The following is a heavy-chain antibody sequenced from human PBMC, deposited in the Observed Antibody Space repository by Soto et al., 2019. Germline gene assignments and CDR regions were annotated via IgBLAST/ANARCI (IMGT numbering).Heavy chain of an antibody. V-gene: IGHV2-5*04. CDR3: VRRCDPYCFDY. CDR1: GFSLTTSAVA. J-gene: IGHJ4*02. CDR2: VYGSDDK. Sequence: QITLQESGPTLVKPTQTLTLTCTFSGFSLTTSAVAVGWIRQPPGKALEWLAIVYGSDDKFYSPSLRSRLTLTQDNSNNQVVLTLTAMDPVDTGTYFCVRRCDPYCFDYWGQGTLVTVSS.